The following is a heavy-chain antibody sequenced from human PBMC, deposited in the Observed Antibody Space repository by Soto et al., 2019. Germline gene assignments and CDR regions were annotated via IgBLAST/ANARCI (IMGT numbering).Heavy chain of an antibody. V-gene: IGHV1-18*01. J-gene: IGHJ6*02. Sequence: QVQLVQSGAEVKKPGASVKVSCKASGYTFTSYGISWVRQAPGQGLEWMGWISAYNGNTNYAQKLQGRVTMTTDTSTSTANMGLRSLRSDDTAVYYCARSEYYYDSSGYPPDGMDVWGQGTTVTVSS. CDR1: GYTFTSYG. CDR2: ISAYNGNT. D-gene: IGHD3-22*01. CDR3: ARSEYYYDSSGYPPDGMDV.